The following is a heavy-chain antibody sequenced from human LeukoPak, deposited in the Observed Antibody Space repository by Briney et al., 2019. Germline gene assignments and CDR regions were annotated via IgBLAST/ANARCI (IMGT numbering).Heavy chain of an antibody. Sequence: GRSLRLSCAASGFTFSTYVIHWVRQAPGKGLEWVALIWHDGSNKYYGDSVKDRFTISRDNSKNTLYLQMDSLRDEGTAVYYCARDRGYTYGHPLDYWGQGTLVTVSS. J-gene: IGHJ4*02. CDR2: IWHDGSNK. V-gene: IGHV3-33*01. CDR1: GFTFSTYV. D-gene: IGHD5-18*01. CDR3: ARDRGYTYGHPLDY.